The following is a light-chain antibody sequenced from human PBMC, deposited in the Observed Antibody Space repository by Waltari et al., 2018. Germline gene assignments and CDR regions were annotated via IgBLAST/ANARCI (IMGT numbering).Light chain of an antibody. CDR2: EVS. CDR1: RRDVGSYDL. J-gene: IGLJ2*01. Sequence: QSALTQPASVSGSPGQSITISCTGTRRDVGSYDLVSWYQQHPGKAPKVMIFEVSKRPSGVSNRFSGSKSGNTASLTISGLQAEDEADYYCCSYAGSSVLFGGGTKLTVL. V-gene: IGLV2-23*02. CDR3: CSYAGSSVL.